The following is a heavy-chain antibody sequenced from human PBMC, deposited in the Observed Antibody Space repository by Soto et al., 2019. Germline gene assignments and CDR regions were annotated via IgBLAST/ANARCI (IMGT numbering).Heavy chain of an antibody. J-gene: IGHJ4*02. CDR3: AKYRMYYYGSGNLFYFDY. CDR1: GFTFNSYA. Sequence: EVQLLESGGGLVQPGGSLRLSCAASGFTFNSYAMSWVRQAPGKGLEWVSGIRGSGGSTYYADSVKGRFTISRDNSKNTLYLQMNSLRAGDKTVYYCAKYRMYYYGSGNLFYFDYWGQGTLVTVSS. D-gene: IGHD3-10*01. CDR2: IRGSGGST. V-gene: IGHV3-23*01.